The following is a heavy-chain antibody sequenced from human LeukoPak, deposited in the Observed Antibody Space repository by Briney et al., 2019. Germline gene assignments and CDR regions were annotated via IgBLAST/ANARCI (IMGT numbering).Heavy chain of an antibody. D-gene: IGHD6-13*01. CDR2: INPSGGST. Sequence: GASVKVSCKASGYTFTSYYMHWVRQAPGQGLEWMGIINPSGGSTSYAQKFQGRVTMTRDTSTSTVYMELSSLRSEDTAVYYCARDQQLDLYYYYGMDVWGQGTTVTVSS. CDR3: ARDQQLDLYYYYGMDV. V-gene: IGHV1-46*01. CDR1: GYTFTSYY. J-gene: IGHJ6*02.